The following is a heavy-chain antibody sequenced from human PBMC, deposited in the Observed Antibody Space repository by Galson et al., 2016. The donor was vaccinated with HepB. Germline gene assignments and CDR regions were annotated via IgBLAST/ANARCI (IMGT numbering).Heavy chain of an antibody. V-gene: IGHV3-7*03. D-gene: IGHD3-22*01. J-gene: IGHJ3*02. Sequence: SLRLSCAASGFTFSSYWMTWVRQAPGKGLEWEANIKQDGSEKYYVDSVKGRFTISRDNAKNSLYLQMNSLRAEDTAVYYCARALVSFYDSSGYYYVMPHDAFDIWGQGTVVTVSS. CDR3: ARALVSFYDSSGYYYVMPHDAFDI. CDR1: GFTFSSYW. CDR2: IKQDGSEK.